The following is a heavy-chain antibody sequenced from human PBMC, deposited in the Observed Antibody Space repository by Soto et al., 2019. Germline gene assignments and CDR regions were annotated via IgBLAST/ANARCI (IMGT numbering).Heavy chain of an antibody. Sequence: EVQLVESGGGLAKPGGSLRLSCAASGFTFSNAWMNWVRQGPGKGLEWVGRIKSKRDGGTTDYAAPVKGRFTISRDDSRSTLYLQMSSLKTEDTALYYCVTSTKDLTDHYCLHGMDVWGQGTTVTVSS. D-gene: IGHD2-21*01. CDR3: VTSTKDLTDHYCLHGMDV. CDR2: IKSKRDGGTT. CDR1: GFTFSNAW. J-gene: IGHJ6*02. V-gene: IGHV3-15*07.